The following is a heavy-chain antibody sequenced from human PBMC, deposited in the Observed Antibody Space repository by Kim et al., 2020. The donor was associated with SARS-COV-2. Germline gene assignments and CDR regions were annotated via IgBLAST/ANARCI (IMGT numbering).Heavy chain of an antibody. CDR1: GYTFTSSG. CDR2: INIANGNT. V-gene: IGHV1-3*04. Sequence: ASVKVSCKASGYTFTSSGISWARQAPGQGLEWMGWINIANGNTKYSQKFQDRVTITRDTSARTAYMELNSLRSEDAAVYYCARQSNMDVWGQGTPVTVSS. CDR3: ARQSNMDV. J-gene: IGHJ6*02.